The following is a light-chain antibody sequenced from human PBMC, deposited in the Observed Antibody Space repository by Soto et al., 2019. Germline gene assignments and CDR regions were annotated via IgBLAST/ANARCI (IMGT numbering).Light chain of an antibody. V-gene: IGKV1-5*01. Sequence: DIQMTQSPSTLSASVGDRVTITCRASQSIGSWMAWYQQKPGTAPKLLISDASSLESGVPSRFSGSGSGPEFTLTINGLQPDDSATYYCQQFDSYSWTFGQGTKVDIK. CDR2: DAS. J-gene: IGKJ1*01. CDR1: QSIGSW. CDR3: QQFDSYSWT.